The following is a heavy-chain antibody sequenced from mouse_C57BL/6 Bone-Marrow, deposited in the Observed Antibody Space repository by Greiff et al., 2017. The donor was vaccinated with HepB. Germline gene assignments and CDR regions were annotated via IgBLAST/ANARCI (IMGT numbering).Heavy chain of an antibody. CDR1: GYSFTSYY. J-gene: IGHJ4*01. Sequence: LLESGPELVKPGASVKISCKASGYSFTSYYIHWVKQRPGQGLEWIGWIYPGSGNTKYNEKFKGKATLTADTSSSTAYMQLSSLTSEDSAVYYCARGDGNYGAMDYWGQGTSVTVSS. CDR2: IYPGSGNT. CDR3: ARGDGNYGAMDY. D-gene: IGHD2-1*01. V-gene: IGHV1-66*01.